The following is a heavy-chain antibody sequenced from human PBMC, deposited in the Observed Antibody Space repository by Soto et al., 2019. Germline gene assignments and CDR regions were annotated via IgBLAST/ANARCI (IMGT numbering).Heavy chain of an antibody. Sequence: SQTLSRPCSAFGASQSFGGFSWSWIPQSPRKGLAWIGYINHIESTYFHPSLKSLLSMSIDRSRNMFPLHLLSVTTEYMAVYYCVRSRGYDEFDQLDQGVPVKVST. D-gene: IGHD5-12*01. V-gene: IGHV4-30-2*06. CDR1: GASQSFGGFS. CDR2: INHIEST. J-gene: IGHJ4*02. CDR3: VRSRGYDEFDQ.